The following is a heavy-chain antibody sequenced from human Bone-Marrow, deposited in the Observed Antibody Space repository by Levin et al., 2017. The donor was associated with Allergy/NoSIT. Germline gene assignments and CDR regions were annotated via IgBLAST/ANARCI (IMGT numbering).Heavy chain of an antibody. V-gene: IGHV3-48*02. CDR3: ARSLAHDY. J-gene: IGHJ4*02. CDR1: GFTFSTYT. Sequence: GESLKISCAASGFTFSTYTMNWVRQAPGKGLEWVSSISSSSSTIYYADSVKGRFTISRDNAKDSLYLQMNSLRDEDTAVYYCARSLAHDYWGQGTLVTVSS. CDR2: ISSSSSTI.